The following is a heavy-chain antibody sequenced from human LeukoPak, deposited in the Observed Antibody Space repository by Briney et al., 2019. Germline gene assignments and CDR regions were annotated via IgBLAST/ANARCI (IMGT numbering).Heavy chain of an antibody. CDR2: ISYDGSNK. CDR3: VGYYVGKFDY. J-gene: IGHJ4*02. V-gene: IGHV3-30*03. CDR1: GFTFSSYG. Sequence: GGSLRLPCAASGFTFSSYGMHWVRQAPGKGLEWVAVISYDGSNKYYADSVKGRFTISRDNSKNTLYLQMNSLSAEDTAVYYCVGYYVGKFDYWGQGTLVTVSS. D-gene: IGHD4-23*01.